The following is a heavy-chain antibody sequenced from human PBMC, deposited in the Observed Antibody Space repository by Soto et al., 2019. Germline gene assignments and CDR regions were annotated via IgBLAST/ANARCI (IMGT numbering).Heavy chain of an antibody. Sequence: GASVKVSCKASGGTFSSYAISWVRQAPGQGLEWMEGIIPIFGTANYAQKFQGRVTITADKSTSTAYMELSSLRSEDTAVYYCARKGIAVARAFDYWGQGTLVTVSS. CDR3: ARKGIAVARAFDY. V-gene: IGHV1-69*06. D-gene: IGHD6-19*01. CDR2: IIPIFGTA. CDR1: GGTFSSYA. J-gene: IGHJ4*02.